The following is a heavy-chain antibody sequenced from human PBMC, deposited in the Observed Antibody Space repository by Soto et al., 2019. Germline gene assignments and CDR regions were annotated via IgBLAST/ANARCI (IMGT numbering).Heavy chain of an antibody. CDR1: GYSFAGFY. CDR3: AIIMTHSDSFDI. Sequence: GPSVKVSCKASGYSFAGFYIHWMRQAPGQGLEWVGSINSNSGATTYAQKFQDSVAMTRDTSVSTAYMDLNRLTSDDTAIYYCAIIMTHSDSFDIWGQGTMVTVSS. CDR2: INSNSGAT. V-gene: IGHV1-2*04. D-gene: IGHD3-16*01. J-gene: IGHJ3*02.